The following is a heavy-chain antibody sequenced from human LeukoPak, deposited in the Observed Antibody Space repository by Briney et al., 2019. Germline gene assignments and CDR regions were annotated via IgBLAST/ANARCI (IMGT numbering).Heavy chain of an antibody. CDR1: GFTFSSYG. CDR2: IWYDGSNK. V-gene: IGHV3-33*01. J-gene: IGHJ1*01. D-gene: IGHD3-22*01. CDR3: ATRGDYYDSSGFQH. Sequence: PGGSLRLXCAASGFTFSSYGMHWVRLAPGKGLEWVAVIWYDGSNKYYADSVKGRFTISRDNSKNTLYLQMNSLRAEDTAVYYCATRGDYYDSSGFQHWGQGTLVTVSS.